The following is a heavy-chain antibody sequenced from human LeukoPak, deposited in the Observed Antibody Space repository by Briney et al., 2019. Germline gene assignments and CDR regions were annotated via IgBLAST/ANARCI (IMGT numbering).Heavy chain of an antibody. Sequence: ASVKVSCKASGYTFTGYYMHWVRQAPGQGLEWMGWINPNSGGTNYAQKFQGRVTMTRNTSISTAYMELSSLRSEDTAVYYCARADSSGWYGDYWGQGTLVTVSS. J-gene: IGHJ4*02. CDR1: GYTFTGYY. D-gene: IGHD6-19*01. CDR2: INPNSGGT. V-gene: IGHV1-2*02. CDR3: ARADSSGWYGDY.